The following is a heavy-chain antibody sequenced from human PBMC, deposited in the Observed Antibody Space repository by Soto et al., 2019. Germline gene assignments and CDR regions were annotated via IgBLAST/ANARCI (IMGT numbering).Heavy chain of an antibody. J-gene: IGHJ5*02. V-gene: IGHV4-30-4*01. CDR1: GGSISSGDYY. D-gene: IGHD1-26*01. CDR2: IYYSGST. Sequence: SETLSLTCTVSGGSISSGDYYWSWIRQPPGRGLEWIGYIYYSGSTYYNPSLKSRVTISVDTSKNQFSLKLSSVTAADTAVYYCAPLSVGQAQFDPWGQGTLVTVSS. CDR3: APLSVGQAQFDP.